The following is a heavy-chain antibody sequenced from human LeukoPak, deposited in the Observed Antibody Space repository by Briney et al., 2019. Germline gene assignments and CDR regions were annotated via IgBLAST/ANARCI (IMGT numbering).Heavy chain of an antibody. Sequence: GASVKVSCKASGGTFSSYAISWVRQAPGQGLEWMGGIIPIFGTANYAQKFQGRVTITADESTSTAYMELSSLRSEDTAVYYCAGEMVVVVPERNYYYYYYGMDVWGQGTTVTVSS. J-gene: IGHJ6*02. V-gene: IGHV1-69*13. CDR3: AGEMVVVVPERNYYYYYYGMDV. CDR1: GGTFSSYA. D-gene: IGHD2-2*01. CDR2: IIPIFGTA.